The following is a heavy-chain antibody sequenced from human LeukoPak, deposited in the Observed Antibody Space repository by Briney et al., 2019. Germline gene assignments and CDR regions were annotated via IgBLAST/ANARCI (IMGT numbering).Heavy chain of an antibody. Sequence: PGGSLRLSCAASGFTFSDYYMSWIRQAPGEGLEWVSYISSSGSTIYYADSVKGRFTISRDNAKNSLYLQMNSLRAEDTALYYCAKVARIAAAGTLYDAFDIWGQGTMVTVSS. CDR2: ISSSGSTI. CDR1: GFTFSDYY. CDR3: AKVARIAAAGTLYDAFDI. D-gene: IGHD6-13*01. J-gene: IGHJ3*02. V-gene: IGHV3-11*01.